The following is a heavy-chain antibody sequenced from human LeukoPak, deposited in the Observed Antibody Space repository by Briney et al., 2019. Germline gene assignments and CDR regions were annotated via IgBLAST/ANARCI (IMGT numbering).Heavy chain of an antibody. CDR1: GYTFTTYA. J-gene: IGHJ4*02. V-gene: IGHV1-3*01. D-gene: IGHD4-17*01. CDR3: AHLLDYGDNRLDF. Sequence: ASVKVSCKASGYTFTTYAIHWVRQAPGQRLEWMGWINAADNTKYSQKFQGRVAFTRDTSASTAYMEPSSLRSEDTAIYYCAHLLDYGDNRLDFWGQGTLVTVSS. CDR2: INAADNT.